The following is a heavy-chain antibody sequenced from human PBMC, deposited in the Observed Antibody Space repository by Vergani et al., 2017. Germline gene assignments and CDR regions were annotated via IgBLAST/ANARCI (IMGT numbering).Heavy chain of an antibody. CDR1: GDSVISTDYH. V-gene: IGHV4-39*01. CDR2: MDYSGST. Sequence: QVQLQESGPGLVKPSETLSLTCTVSGDSVISTDYHWGWIRQPPGKGLECIGSMDYSGSTSYNPSLESRISISFETPKHQFSLRLTSVTAADTAVYYCASKRGACRAAYCHSYDFWGPGTLVGVSS. J-gene: IGHJ4*02. D-gene: IGHD2-15*01. CDR3: ASKRGACRAAYCHSYDF.